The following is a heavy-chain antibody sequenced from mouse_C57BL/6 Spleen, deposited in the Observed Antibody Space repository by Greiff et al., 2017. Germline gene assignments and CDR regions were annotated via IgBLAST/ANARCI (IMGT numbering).Heavy chain of an antibody. Sequence: EVQLQQSGPELVKPGASVKMSCKASGYTFTDYNMHWVKQSHGKSLEWIGYINPNNGGTSYNQKFKGKATLTVNKSSSTAYMELRSLTSEDSAVYYCAKGFYYGNSQWFAYWGQGTLVTVSA. V-gene: IGHV1-22*01. CDR2: INPNNGGT. J-gene: IGHJ3*01. CDR3: AKGFYYGNSQWFAY. D-gene: IGHD2-1*01. CDR1: GYTFTDYN.